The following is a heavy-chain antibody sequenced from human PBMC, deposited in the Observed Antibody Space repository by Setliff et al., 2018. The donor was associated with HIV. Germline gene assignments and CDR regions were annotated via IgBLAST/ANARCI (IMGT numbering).Heavy chain of an antibody. Sequence: PGGSLRLSCEASGFTVSSSYMAWVRQAPGKGLEWVSTIYSDGSTYHRDSVKGRFTLSRDNSKNTIYLQVGSLRPDDTAMYYCARGVDSYMDVWGKGTTVTVSS. CDR3: ARGVDSYMDV. J-gene: IGHJ6*03. D-gene: IGHD5-12*01. V-gene: IGHV3-66*02. CDR2: IYSDGST. CDR1: GFTVSSSY.